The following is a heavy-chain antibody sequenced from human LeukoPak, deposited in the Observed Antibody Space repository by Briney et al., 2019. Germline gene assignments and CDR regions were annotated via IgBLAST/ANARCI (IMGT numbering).Heavy chain of an antibody. CDR3: ARDLESSSVNSSGSPVFDP. V-gene: IGHV1-18*01. D-gene: IGHD3-22*01. CDR1: GYTFTSNG. CDR2: ISAYNGNT. J-gene: IGHJ5*02. Sequence: PTLTLSCKASGYTFTSNGISWVRQAPGPGIEWKGWISAYNGNTNYAQKLQSRVTMTTDTSTSTAYMELRSLRSDDTAVYYCARDLESSSVNSSGSPVFDPWGQGTLVTVSS.